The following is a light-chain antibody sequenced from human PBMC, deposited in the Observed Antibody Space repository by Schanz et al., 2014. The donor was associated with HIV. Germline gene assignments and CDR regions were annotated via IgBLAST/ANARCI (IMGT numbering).Light chain of an antibody. Sequence: EIVLTQSPGTLSLSPGERATLSCRASQSVSNNYLARYQQKHGQAPRLLMYDASSRATGIPDRFSGSGSGTDFTLTISRLEPEDFAVYYCQHYGNSPPFTFGPGTKVEIK. CDR3: QHYGNSPPFT. CDR2: DAS. CDR1: QSVSNNY. V-gene: IGKV3-20*01. J-gene: IGKJ3*01.